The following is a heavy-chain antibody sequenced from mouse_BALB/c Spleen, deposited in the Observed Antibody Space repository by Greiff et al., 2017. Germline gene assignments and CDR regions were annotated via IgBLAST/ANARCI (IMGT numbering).Heavy chain of an antibody. V-gene: IGHV5-17*02. Sequence: EVKLMESGGGLVQPGGSRKLSCAASGFTFSSFGMHWVRQDPEEGLEWVAYISSGSSTIYYADTVKGRFTISRDNPKNTLFLQMTSLRSEDTAMYYCARGDGYLDVWGAGTTVTVSS. J-gene: IGHJ1*01. CDR3: ARGDGYLDV. CDR1: GFTFSSFG. D-gene: IGHD2-3*01. CDR2: ISSGSSTI.